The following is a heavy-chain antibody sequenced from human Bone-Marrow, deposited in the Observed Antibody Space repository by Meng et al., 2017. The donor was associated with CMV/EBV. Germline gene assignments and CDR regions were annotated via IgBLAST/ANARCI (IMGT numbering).Heavy chain of an antibody. V-gene: IGHV1-2*04. CDR1: LTGYY. J-gene: IGHJ4*02. D-gene: IGHD5-12*01. CDR2: INPNRGGT. CDR3: ARGYSGYDSRWFFLTYYFDY. Sequence: LTGYYMHWVRQAPGQGLEWMGWINPNRGGTNYAQKFQGWVTMTRDTSISTAYMELSRLRSDDTAVYYCARGYSGYDSRWFFLTYYFDYWGQGTLVTVSS.